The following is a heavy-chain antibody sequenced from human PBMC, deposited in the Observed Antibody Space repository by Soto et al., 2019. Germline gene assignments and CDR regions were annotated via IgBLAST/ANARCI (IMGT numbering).Heavy chain of an antibody. CDR2: VSGRGGST. V-gene: IGHV3-23*01. J-gene: IGHJ6*01. Sequence: VQLLESGGGLVQPGGSLRLACTASGFTFNHYAMSWVRQAPGKGLEWVSAVSGRGGSTKYADSVKGRFIISRDNSNSTLYLPMDCLRGEDTAVYYCAKDSTVTTSLYFYYYGFDVWGQGTTVTVSS. CDR1: GFTFNHYA. CDR3: AKDSTVTTSLYFYYYGFDV. D-gene: IGHD4-17*01.